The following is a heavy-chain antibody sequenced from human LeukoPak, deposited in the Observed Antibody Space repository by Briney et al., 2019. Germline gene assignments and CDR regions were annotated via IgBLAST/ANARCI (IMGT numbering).Heavy chain of an antibody. CDR3: AKLRGTLTTVTFDCYFDY. D-gene: IGHD4-17*01. Sequence: GGSLRLSCSASGFSFSGYALSWVRQAPGKGLEWVSAISGSGGSTYYADSVKGRFTISRDNSKNTLYLQMNSLRAEDTAVYYCAKLRGTLTTVTFDCYFDYWGQGTLVTVSS. J-gene: IGHJ4*02. V-gene: IGHV3-23*01. CDR2: ISGSGGST. CDR1: GFSFSGYA.